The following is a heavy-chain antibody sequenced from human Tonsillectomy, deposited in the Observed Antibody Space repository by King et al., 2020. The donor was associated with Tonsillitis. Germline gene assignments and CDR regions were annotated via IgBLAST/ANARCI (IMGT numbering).Heavy chain of an antibody. J-gene: IGHJ6*02. CDR3: ARDMVPTSEMGYYYYGMDV. CDR1: GYTFTNYG. D-gene: IGHD4/OR15-4a*01. V-gene: IGHV1-18*01. Sequence: GQLVQSGAEVKKPGASVKVSCKASGYTFTNYGISWVRQAPGQGLEWMGWISAYNGNTNYAQNLQGRVSMTTDTSTSTAYMELRSVRSDDTAVYYCARDMVPTSEMGYYYYGMDVWGQGTTVTVSS. CDR2: ISAYNGNT.